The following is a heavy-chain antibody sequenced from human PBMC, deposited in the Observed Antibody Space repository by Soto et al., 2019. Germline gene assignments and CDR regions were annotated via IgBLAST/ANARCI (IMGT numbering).Heavy chain of an antibody. D-gene: IGHD6-6*01. J-gene: IGHJ4*02. CDR2: ISYDGSNK. CDR1: GFTFSSYA. CDR3: ARPSRGSSSVIFDY. V-gene: IGHV3-30-3*01. Sequence: GGSLRLSCAASGFTFSSYAMHWVRQAPGKGLEWVAVISYDGSNKYYADSVKGRFTISRDNSKNTLYLQMNSLRAEDTAVYYCARPSRGSSSVIFDYWGQGTLVTVSS.